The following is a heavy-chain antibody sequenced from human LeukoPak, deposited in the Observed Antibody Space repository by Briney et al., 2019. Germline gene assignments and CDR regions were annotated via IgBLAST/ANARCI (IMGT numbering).Heavy chain of an antibody. D-gene: IGHD1-26*01. CDR2: IYIRGST. Sequence: SETLSPICSVSGASISSYYWNWIRQPPGKGLEWIGHIYIRGSTNYNPSLESRVTISLDTSKDQFSLKLTSVTAADTAFYYCAKDWELGSWGQGTLVTVSS. V-gene: IGHV4-59*01. CDR1: GASISSYY. J-gene: IGHJ5*02. CDR3: AKDWELGS.